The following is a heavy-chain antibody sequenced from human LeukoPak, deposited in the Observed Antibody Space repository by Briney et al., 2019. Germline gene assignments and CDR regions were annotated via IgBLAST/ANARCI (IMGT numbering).Heavy chain of an antibody. CDR1: GFSFSTYA. CDR2: ITATGRDT. D-gene: IGHD2-2*01. V-gene: IGHV3-23*01. Sequence: GGSLRLSCAASGFSFSTYAMNWVRQAPGKRLEWVSSITATGRDTYYALSVKGRITISRDNSKNTLYLRMNSLRADDTALYYCAKGTLGSCSGAACYEFDNWGQGTLVTVSS. CDR3: AKGTLGSCSGAACYEFDN. J-gene: IGHJ4*02.